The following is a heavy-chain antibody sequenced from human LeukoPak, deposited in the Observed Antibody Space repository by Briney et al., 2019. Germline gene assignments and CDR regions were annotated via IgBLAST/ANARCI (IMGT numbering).Heavy chain of an antibody. CDR2: INAGNGNT. D-gene: IGHD1-26*01. J-gene: IGHJ4*02. CDR3: ARVGVHSGSYLFDY. CDR1: GYTFTSYA. V-gene: IGHV1-3*01. Sequence: ASVKVSCTASGYTFTSYAMHWVRQAPGQRLEWMGWINAGNGNTKYSQKFQGRVTITRDTSASTAYMELSSLRSEDTAVYYCARVGVHSGSYLFDYWGQGTLVTVSS.